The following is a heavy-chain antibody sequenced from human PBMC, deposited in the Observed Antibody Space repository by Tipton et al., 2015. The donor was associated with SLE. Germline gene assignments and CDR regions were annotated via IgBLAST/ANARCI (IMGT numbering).Heavy chain of an antibody. V-gene: IGHV4-59*01. CDR1: GGSISSYY. CDR3: ARGVAIYWITYYDYYMDV. J-gene: IGHJ6*03. D-gene: IGHD2-2*03. CDR2: IFNSGST. Sequence: TLSLTCTVSGGSISSYYWSWIRQPPGKGLEWIGNIFNSGSTNYNPSLKSRVTISVDTSKNQFSLKLSSVTAADTAVYYCARGVAIYWITYYDYYMDVWGKGTTVTVSS.